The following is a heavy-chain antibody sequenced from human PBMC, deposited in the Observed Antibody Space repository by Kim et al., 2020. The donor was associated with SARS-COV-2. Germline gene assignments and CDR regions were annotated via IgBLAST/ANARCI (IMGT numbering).Heavy chain of an antibody. D-gene: IGHD4-4*01. CDR1: GFTFSTSS. J-gene: IGHJ4*01. CDR2: ISSTSTYI. CDR3: ARDLVDYRGSYYFDY. Sequence: GGSLRLSCAASGFTFSTSSMNWVRQAPGKGLEWVASISSTSTYIHYADSEKGRFTISRDNAKNSVDLQMNSLRAGDTAVYYCARDLVDYRGSYYFDYWG. V-gene: IGHV3-21*01.